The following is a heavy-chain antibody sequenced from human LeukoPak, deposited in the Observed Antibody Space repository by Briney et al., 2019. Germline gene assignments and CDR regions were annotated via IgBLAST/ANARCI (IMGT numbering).Heavy chain of an antibody. CDR1: GGSISSSSYY. CDR2: IHYSGST. D-gene: IGHD5-18*01. J-gene: IGHJ4*02. CDR3: ARRGYSYGSGGYYFDY. Sequence: SETLSLTCTVSGGSISSSSYYWGWIRQPPGKGLEWIGSIHYSGSTNYNPSLKSRVTISVDTSKNQFSLKLSSVTAADTAVYYCARRGYSYGSGGYYFDYWGQGTLVTVSS. V-gene: IGHV4-39*07.